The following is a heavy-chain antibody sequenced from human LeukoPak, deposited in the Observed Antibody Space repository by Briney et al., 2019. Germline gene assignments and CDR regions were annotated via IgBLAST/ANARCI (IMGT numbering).Heavy chain of an antibody. Sequence: TPSETLSLTCTVSGGSISSSSYYWGWIRQPPGKGLEWIGSIYYSGSTYYNPSLKSRVTISVDTSKNRFSLKLSSVTAADTAMYYCARYEFAYYYFDCWGQGTLVTVSS. CDR1: GGSISSSSYY. J-gene: IGHJ4*02. D-gene: IGHD3-3*01. CDR3: ARYEFAYYYFDC. V-gene: IGHV4-39*07. CDR2: IYYSGST.